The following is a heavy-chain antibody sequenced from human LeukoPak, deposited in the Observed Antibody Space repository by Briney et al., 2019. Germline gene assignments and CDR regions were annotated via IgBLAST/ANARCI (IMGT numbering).Heavy chain of an antibody. J-gene: IGHJ4*02. CDR1: GYTFTSYA. Sequence: GASVKVSCKASGYTFTSYAISWVRQAPGQGLEWMGGIIPIFGTANYAQKFQGRVTITADKSTSTAYMELSSLRSEDTAVYYCAREYYDSSGYYPYYFDYWGQGTLVTVSS. V-gene: IGHV1-69*06. CDR3: AREYYDSSGYYPYYFDY. D-gene: IGHD3-22*01. CDR2: IIPIFGTA.